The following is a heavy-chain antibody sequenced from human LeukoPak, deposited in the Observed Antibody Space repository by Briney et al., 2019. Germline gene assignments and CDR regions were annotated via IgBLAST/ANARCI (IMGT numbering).Heavy chain of an antibody. Sequence: ASVKVSCKASGGTFSSYAISWVRQAPGQGLEWMGWISAYNGNTNYAQKLQGRVTMTTDTSTSTAYMELRSLRSDDTAVYYCARDAVAGTMRWFDPWGQGTLVTVSS. J-gene: IGHJ5*02. CDR3: ARDAVAGTMRWFDP. CDR1: GGTFSSYA. CDR2: ISAYNGNT. V-gene: IGHV1-18*01. D-gene: IGHD6-19*01.